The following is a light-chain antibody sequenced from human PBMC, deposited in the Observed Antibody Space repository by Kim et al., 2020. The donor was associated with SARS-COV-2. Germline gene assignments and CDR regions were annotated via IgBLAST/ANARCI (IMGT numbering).Light chain of an antibody. CDR2: GAS. CDR1: ETINNY. V-gene: IGKV1-39*01. J-gene: IGKJ1*01. CDR3: QEILSSPWT. Sequence: DIQLTQSPSALSASLGDRVTITCRTSETINNYLNWYQQKPGKAPKLLIYGASRLQSEVPSRFSGSGYGTYFSLTISSLQPEDFRTYYCQEILSSPWTFCQGTKVDIK.